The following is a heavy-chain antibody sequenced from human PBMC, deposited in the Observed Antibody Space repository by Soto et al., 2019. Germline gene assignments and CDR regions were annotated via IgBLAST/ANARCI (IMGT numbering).Heavy chain of an antibody. Sequence: APVKVSCKASGYTFTSYGIRWVRKAPGQRLEWMGWINADNGNTSYSQNFQGRVTLTRDTSANSVYMELSSLTSEDTALYYCGGGTSSGAFDYWGQGTLVTVSS. J-gene: IGHJ4*02. CDR1: GYTFTSYG. CDR3: GGGTSSGAFDY. D-gene: IGHD3-10*01. V-gene: IGHV1-3*01. CDR2: INADNGNT.